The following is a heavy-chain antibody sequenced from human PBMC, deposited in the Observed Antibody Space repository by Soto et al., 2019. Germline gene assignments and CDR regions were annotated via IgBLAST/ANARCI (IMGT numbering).Heavy chain of an antibody. V-gene: IGHV1-3*01. CDR2: INAGNGNT. CDR1: GSTFSSYA. Sequence: ASVKVACKASGSTFSSYAMHWVRQAPGQRLEWMGWINAGNGNTKYSQKFQGRVTITRDTSASTAYMELSSLRSEDTAVYYCARDETAYCGGDCSIGPHQVQPFDYWGQGTLVTVSS. D-gene: IGHD2-21*02. J-gene: IGHJ4*02. CDR3: ARDETAYCGGDCSIGPHQVQPFDY.